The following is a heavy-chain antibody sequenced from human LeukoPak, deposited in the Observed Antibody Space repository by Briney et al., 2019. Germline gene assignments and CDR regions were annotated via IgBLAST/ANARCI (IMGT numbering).Heavy chain of an antibody. CDR3: AREGIQLWLLHAFDI. V-gene: IGHV4-4*02. D-gene: IGHD5-18*01. CDR2: IYHSGST. J-gene: IGHJ3*02. CDR1: GGSISSSNW. Sequence: SGTLSLTCAVSGGSISSSNWWSWVRQPPGKGLEWIGEIYHSGSTNYNPSLKSRVTISVDKSKNQFSLKLSSVTAADTAVYYCAREGIQLWLLHAFDIWGQGTMVTVSS.